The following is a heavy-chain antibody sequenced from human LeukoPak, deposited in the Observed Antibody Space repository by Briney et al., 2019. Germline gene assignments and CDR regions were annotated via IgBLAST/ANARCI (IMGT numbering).Heavy chain of an antibody. J-gene: IGHJ4*02. D-gene: IGHD1-26*01. CDR3: AKGSGSYYYFDY. CDR2: ITWNSGSM. Sequence: PGGSLRLSCAGSGFTFDDYAMHWVRQAPGKGLEWVSGITWNSGSMGYADSVKGRFTISRDNAKNSLYLQMDSLRAEDTALYYCAKGSGSYYYFDYWGQGTLVTVSS. V-gene: IGHV3-9*01. CDR1: GFTFDDYA.